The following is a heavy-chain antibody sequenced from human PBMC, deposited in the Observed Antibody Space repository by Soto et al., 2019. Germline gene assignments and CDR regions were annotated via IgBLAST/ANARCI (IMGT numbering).Heavy chain of an antibody. CDR3: AGMPYTSGLRFDP. CDR2: IYHSGVT. Sequence: PSETLSLTCSFSGDSSSTSTYSWSWIRQPPGKALEWVGFIYHSGVTSYNPSLKSRVSISLDMSNSQCTLNLRSVTAADTAVYYCAGMPYTSGLRFDPWGPGTRVTVPQ. J-gene: IGHJ5*02. D-gene: IGHD6-19*01. CDR1: GDSSSTSTYS. V-gene: IGHV4-30-2*01.